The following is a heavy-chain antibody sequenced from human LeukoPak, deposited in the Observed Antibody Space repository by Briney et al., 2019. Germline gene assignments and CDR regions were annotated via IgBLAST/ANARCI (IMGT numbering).Heavy chain of an antibody. CDR2: ISRTGVAT. J-gene: IGHJ4*02. Sequence: GSLRLSCAATGFTFNNYGMSWVRQAPGKGLEWVSTISRTGVATYYANSVKGRFTISRDNSKNTVYLQMNSLRAEDTALYYCAKHSHDGSAPYYEVQFDSWGQGTLVTVSS. D-gene: IGHD3-22*01. CDR1: GFTFNNYG. CDR3: AKHSHDGSAPYYEVQFDS. V-gene: IGHV3-23*01.